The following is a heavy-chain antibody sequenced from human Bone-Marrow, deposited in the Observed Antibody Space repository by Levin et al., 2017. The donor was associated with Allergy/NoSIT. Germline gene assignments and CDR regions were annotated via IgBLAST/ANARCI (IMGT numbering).Heavy chain of an antibody. CDR1: GGIFSNFA. J-gene: IGHJ6*02. V-gene: IGHV1-69*01. CDR2: IIPWFDTR. D-gene: IGHD2-2*01. Sequence: LGESLKISCKASGGIFSNFAISWVRQAPGQGLEWMGGIIPWFDTRNYAQKFQGRVTISADSSTTTAYLELNSLTSEDTAVFYCVVGDCSRSSCYRVGHFYYLLDVWGQGTTVTVSS. CDR3: VVGDCSRSSCYRVGHFYYLLDV.